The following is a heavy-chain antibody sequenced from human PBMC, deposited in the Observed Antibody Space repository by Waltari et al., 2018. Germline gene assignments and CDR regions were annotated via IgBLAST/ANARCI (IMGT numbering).Heavy chain of an antibody. Sequence: QVQLVQSGAEVKKPGASVKVSCKASGYTFTSYGISWVRQAPGQGLEWMGGIIPIFGTANYAQKFQGRVTITADESTSTAYMELSSLRSEDTAVYYCARGPCGGDCYYYFDYWGQGTLVTVSS. CDR3: ARGPCGGDCYYYFDY. D-gene: IGHD2-21*02. J-gene: IGHJ4*02. CDR2: IIPIFGTA. CDR1: GYTFTSYG. V-gene: IGHV1-69*13.